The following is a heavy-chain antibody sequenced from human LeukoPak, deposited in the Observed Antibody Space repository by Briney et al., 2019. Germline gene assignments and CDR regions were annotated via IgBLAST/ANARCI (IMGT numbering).Heavy chain of an antibody. Sequence: GGSLRLSCAASGFTFSSYSMNWVRQAPGKGLEWVSSISSSRSYIYYADSVKGRFTISRDNAKNSLYLQMNSLRAEDTAVYYCARDGLQYCSSTSCYPSWGQGTLVTVSS. V-gene: IGHV3-21*01. CDR3: ARDGLQYCSSTSCYPS. CDR2: ISSSRSYI. J-gene: IGHJ5*02. D-gene: IGHD2-2*01. CDR1: GFTFSSYS.